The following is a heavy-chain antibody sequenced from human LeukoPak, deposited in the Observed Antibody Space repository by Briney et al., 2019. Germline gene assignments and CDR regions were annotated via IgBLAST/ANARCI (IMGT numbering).Heavy chain of an antibody. J-gene: IGHJ4*02. Sequence: GGSLRLSCAASGFTFSNAWMSWVRQAPGKGLEWVGRIKSKTDGGTTDYAAPVKGRFTISRDDSKNTLYLQMSSLKTEDTAVYYCTAEPFRRSRRELQTYFNYWGQGTLVTVSS. CDR3: TAEPFRRSRRELQTYFNY. CDR2: IKSKTDGGTT. V-gene: IGHV3-15*01. D-gene: IGHD1-26*01. CDR1: GFTFSNAW.